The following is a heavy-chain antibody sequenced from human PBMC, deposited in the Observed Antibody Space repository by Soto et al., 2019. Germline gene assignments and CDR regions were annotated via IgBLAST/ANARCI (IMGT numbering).Heavy chain of an antibody. CDR1: GYNFLSYG. CDR2: ISGYNGNT. Sequence: ASVKVSCKASGYNFLSYGISWVRQAPGQGLEWMGWISGYNGNTNYAQKFQGRVTVTTDTSTSTAYMELRSLRSDDTALYYCARRPHEEGYSWFDPWGQGTLVTVSS. J-gene: IGHJ5*02. V-gene: IGHV1-18*04. CDR3: ARRPHEEGYSWFDP.